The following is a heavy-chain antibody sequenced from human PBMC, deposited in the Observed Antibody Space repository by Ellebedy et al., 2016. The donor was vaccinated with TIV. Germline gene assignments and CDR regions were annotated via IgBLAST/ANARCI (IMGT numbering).Heavy chain of an antibody. V-gene: IGHV3-30*02. D-gene: IGHD3-22*01. CDR2: IGTDGNKK. CDR1: GFIFSNFG. J-gene: IGHJ4*02. CDR3: AKFPYYYDSSGYSF. Sequence: GESLKISCAASGFIFSNFGVHWVRQAPGKGLEWVAFIGTDGNKKYYADSVKGRFTISRDNSKNTLYLRMNSLRAEDTAVYYCAKFPYYYDSSGYSFWGQGTLVTVSS.